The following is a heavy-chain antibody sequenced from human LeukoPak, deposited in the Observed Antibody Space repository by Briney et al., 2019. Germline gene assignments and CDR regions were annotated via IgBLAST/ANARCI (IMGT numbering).Heavy chain of an antibody. V-gene: IGHV1-46*01. CDR1: GYTFSTYY. CDR3: AREFPLTGNFDY. CDR2: IYPGGSTL. D-gene: IGHD1-20*01. Sequence: SSEKVSCKPSGYTFSTYYIHWVRQAPGQGLEYMGVIYPGGSTLIPAQNFQGRLTLTRDTSTSTLYMELNSLRSEDTARDYCAREFPLTGNFDYWGQGTLVTVSS. J-gene: IGHJ4*02.